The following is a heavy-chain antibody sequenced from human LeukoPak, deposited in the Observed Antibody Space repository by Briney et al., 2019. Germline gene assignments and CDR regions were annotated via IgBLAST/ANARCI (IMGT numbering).Heavy chain of an antibody. CDR2: IYPGDSDT. CDR3: ARHSSWSSVTTPFDY. CDR1: GYSFSIYW. Sequence: GESLKISCKGSGYSFSIYWLGWVRQMPGKGLEGMGIIYPGDSDTRYSPSFQGQVTISADKSISTAYLQWSSLEASDTAIYYCARHSSWSSVTTPFDYWGQGTLVTVSS. J-gene: IGHJ4*02. V-gene: IGHV5-51*01. D-gene: IGHD4-17*01.